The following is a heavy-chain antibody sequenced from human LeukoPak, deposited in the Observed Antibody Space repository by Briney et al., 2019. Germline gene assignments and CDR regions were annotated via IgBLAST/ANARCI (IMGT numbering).Heavy chain of an antibody. CDR1: GFTFSSYS. J-gene: IGHJ4*02. CDR2: ISSSSSTI. CDR3: AKDILVDSSGYYYVTGIGY. V-gene: IGHV3-48*01. Sequence: PGGSLRLSCAASGFTFSSYSMNWVRQAPGKGLEWVSYISSSSSTIYYADSVKGRFTISRDNSKNTLYLQMNSLRAEDTAVYYCAKDILVDSSGYYYVTGIGYWGQGTPVTFSS. D-gene: IGHD3-22*01.